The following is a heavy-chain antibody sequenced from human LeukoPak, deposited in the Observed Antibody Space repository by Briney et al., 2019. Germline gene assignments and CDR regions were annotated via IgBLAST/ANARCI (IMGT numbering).Heavy chain of an antibody. D-gene: IGHD3-22*01. Sequence: SETLSLTCAVYGGSFSGYYWSWIRQPPGKGLEWIGEINHSGSTNYNPSLKSRVTISVDTSKNQFSLKLSSVTAADTAVFYCASHYDSSGYFYWGQGTLVTVSS. CDR3: ASHYDSSGYFY. V-gene: IGHV4-34*01. CDR2: INHSGST. J-gene: IGHJ4*02. CDR1: GGSFSGYY.